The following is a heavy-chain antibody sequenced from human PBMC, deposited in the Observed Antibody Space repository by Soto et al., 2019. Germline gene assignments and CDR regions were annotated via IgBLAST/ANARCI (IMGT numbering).Heavy chain of an antibody. Sequence: GGSLRLSCAASGFTFSSYAMSWVRQAPGKGLEWVSAISGSRGSTYYADSVKGRFTISRDNSKNTLYLQMNSLRAEDTAVYYCAKDYDFWSGYPRPHAFDIWGQGTMVTLSS. CDR1: GFTFSSYA. D-gene: IGHD3-3*01. CDR3: AKDYDFWSGYPRPHAFDI. V-gene: IGHV3-23*01. CDR2: ISGSRGST. J-gene: IGHJ3*02.